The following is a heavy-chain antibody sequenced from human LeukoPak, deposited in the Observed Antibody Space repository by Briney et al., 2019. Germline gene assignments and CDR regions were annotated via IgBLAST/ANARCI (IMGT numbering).Heavy chain of an antibody. CDR1: GGSFSGYY. D-gene: IGHD3-3*01. V-gene: IGHV4-34*01. Sequence: SETLSLTCGVYGGSFSGYYWSWIRQSPGKGLEWIAEINHSGSTIYNPSLKSRVTISLDTSKNQFSLKLSSVTAADTAVYYCARAGSITIFGVVSRWFDPWGQGTLVTVPS. J-gene: IGHJ5*02. CDR2: INHSGST. CDR3: ARAGSITIFGVVSRWFDP.